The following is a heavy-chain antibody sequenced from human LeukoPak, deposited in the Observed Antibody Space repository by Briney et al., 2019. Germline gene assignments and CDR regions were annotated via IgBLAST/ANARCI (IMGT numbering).Heavy chain of an antibody. J-gene: IGHJ4*02. Sequence: PGGSLRLSCATSGVTFSNYGMHWVRRAPGKGLEWVAVIYDDGSREHFADSVKGRFTISRDNSKNTVVLQMNSLRGEDTAVYYCARDLKSGYVDSWGQGTLVTVSS. CDR2: IYDDGSRE. V-gene: IGHV3-33*01. D-gene: IGHD3-3*01. CDR1: GVTFSNYG. CDR3: ARDLKSGYVDS.